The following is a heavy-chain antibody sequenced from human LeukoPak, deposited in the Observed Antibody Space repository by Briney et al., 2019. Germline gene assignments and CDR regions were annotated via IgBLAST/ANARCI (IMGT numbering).Heavy chain of an antibody. CDR3: ARGGTGHYYASGTYYQSYYFDY. CDR2: ISSSSSYI. CDR1: GFTFSSYS. J-gene: IGHJ4*02. V-gene: IGHV3-21*01. D-gene: IGHD3-10*01. Sequence: SGGSLRLSCVASGFTFSSYSMNWVRQAPGKGLEWVSSISSSSSYIYYADSVKGRFSISRDNSKNTLYLQMNSLRPEDTAVYYCARGGTGHYYASGTYYQSYYFDYWGQGSLVTVSS.